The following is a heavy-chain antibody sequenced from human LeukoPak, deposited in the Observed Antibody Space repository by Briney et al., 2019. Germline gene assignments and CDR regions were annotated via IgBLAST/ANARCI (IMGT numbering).Heavy chain of an antibody. D-gene: IGHD3-9*01. CDR1: GFTFSSHG. Sequence: GGSLRLSCAASGFTFSSHGMNWVRQAPGKGLEWVSSISSSSSYIYYADSVKGRFTISRDNAKNSLYLQMNSLRAEDTAVYYCARTPSPLYDILTGYYYYYYMDVWGKGTTVTISS. CDR2: ISSSSSYI. CDR3: ARTPSPLYDILTGYYYYYYMDV. J-gene: IGHJ6*03. V-gene: IGHV3-21*01.